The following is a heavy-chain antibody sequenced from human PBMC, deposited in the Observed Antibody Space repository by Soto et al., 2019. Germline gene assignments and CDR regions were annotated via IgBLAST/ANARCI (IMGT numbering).Heavy chain of an antibody. V-gene: IGHV3-30*18. Sequence: QVQLVESGGGVVQPGRSLRLSCAASGFTFSSYGMHWVRQAPGKGLEWVAVISYDGSNKYYADSVKGRFTISRDNSKNTLYLQMNSLRAEDTAVYYCTKDPNTRFVIAVAGTGYFDYWGQGTLVTVSS. J-gene: IGHJ4*02. CDR2: ISYDGSNK. D-gene: IGHD6-19*01. CDR1: GFTFSSYG. CDR3: TKDPNTRFVIAVAGTGYFDY.